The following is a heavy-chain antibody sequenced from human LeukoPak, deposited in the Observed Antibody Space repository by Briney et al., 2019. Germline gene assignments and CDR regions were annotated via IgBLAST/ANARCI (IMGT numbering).Heavy chain of an antibody. CDR1: GGSISSGSYY. CDR3: ARGSPTIDGVVTSALDY. Sequence: PSQTLSLTCTVSGGSISSGSYYWSWIRQPAGKGLEWIGRIYISETINYNPSLKSRVTISVDSSKNQFSLKLSSLTAADTAMYYCARGSPTIDGVVTSALDYWGQGTLVTVSS. V-gene: IGHV4-61*02. D-gene: IGHD3-3*01. CDR2: IYISETI. J-gene: IGHJ4*02.